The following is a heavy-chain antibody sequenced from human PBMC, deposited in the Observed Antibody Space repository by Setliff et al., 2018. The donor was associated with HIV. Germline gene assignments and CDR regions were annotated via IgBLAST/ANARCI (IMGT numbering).Heavy chain of an antibody. V-gene: IGHV1-69*04. D-gene: IGHD3-3*01. Sequence: SVKVSCKASGGTFSSYAINWVRQAPGQGLDWMGRIIPILGVANYAQRFQGKVTITADKSTSTAYMELTSPRFDDTAMYYCVRGVQSPPHYSYYYMDVWGEGTMVTVSS. CDR1: GGTFSSYA. J-gene: IGHJ6*03. CDR3: VRGVQSPPHYSYYYMDV. CDR2: IIPILGVA.